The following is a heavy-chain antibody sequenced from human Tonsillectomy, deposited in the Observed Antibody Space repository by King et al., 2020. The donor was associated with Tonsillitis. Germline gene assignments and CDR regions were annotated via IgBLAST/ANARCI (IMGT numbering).Heavy chain of an antibody. CDR3: AKLPHSSGWSSPFDY. CDR2: FCGRSYST. Sequence: VQLVESGGGLVQPGGSLRLSCAASGFTFSSYAMGWVRQAPGKGLEWVSTFCGRSYSTYYPDSVKGRFTNSRDNSNHTLYLQMHSLRPEDTALYYCAKLPHSSGWSSPFDYWGQGTLVTVSS. J-gene: IGHJ4*02. V-gene: IGHV3-23*04. CDR1: GFTFSSYA. D-gene: IGHD6-19*01.